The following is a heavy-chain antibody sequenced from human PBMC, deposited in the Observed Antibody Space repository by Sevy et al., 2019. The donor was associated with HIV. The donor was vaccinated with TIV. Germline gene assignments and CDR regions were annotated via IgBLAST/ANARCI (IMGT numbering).Heavy chain of an antibody. CDR2: ISGSGGST. J-gene: IGHJ5*02. CDR3: AKYSDILTGPLKGWFDP. Sequence: GGSLRLSCAASGFTFSSYAMSWVRQAPGKGLEWVSAISGSGGSTYYADSVKGQFTISRDNAKNTLYLQMKSMRAEDKAVYYCAKYSDILTGPLKGWFDPWGQGTLVTVSS. D-gene: IGHD3-9*01. V-gene: IGHV3-23*01. CDR1: GFTFSSYA.